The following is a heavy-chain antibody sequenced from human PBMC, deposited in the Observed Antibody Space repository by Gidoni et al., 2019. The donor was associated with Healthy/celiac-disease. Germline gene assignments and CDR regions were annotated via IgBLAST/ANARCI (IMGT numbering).Heavy chain of an antibody. V-gene: IGHV3-23*01. Sequence: EVQLLESVGGLVQPGGSLRLSCAASGFIFSSHAMSWVRQAPGKGLEWFSAFSGSGGSTYYADSVKCRFTISRDNSKNTLYLQMNSLRAEDTAVYYCAKDFRGLVKYRVNYYMDVWGKGTTVTVSS. CDR2: FSGSGGST. J-gene: IGHJ6*03. CDR1: GFIFSSHA. D-gene: IGHD2-2*01. CDR3: AKDFRGLVKYRVNYYMDV.